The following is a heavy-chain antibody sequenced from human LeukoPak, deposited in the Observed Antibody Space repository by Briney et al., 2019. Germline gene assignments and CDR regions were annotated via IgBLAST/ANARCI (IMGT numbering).Heavy chain of an antibody. CDR3: ARDPDYGGKPGAFDI. D-gene: IGHD4-23*01. Sequence: SETLSLTCTVSGGSISSHYWSWIRQPPGKGLEWIGYIYYSGSTNYNPSLKSRVTISVDTSKNQFSLKLSSVTAADTAVYSCARDPDYGGKPGAFDIWGQGTMVTVSS. CDR1: GGSISSHY. V-gene: IGHV4-59*11. CDR2: IYYSGST. J-gene: IGHJ3*02.